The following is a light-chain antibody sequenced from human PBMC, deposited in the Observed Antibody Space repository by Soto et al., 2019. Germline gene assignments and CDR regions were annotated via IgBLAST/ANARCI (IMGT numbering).Light chain of an antibody. Sequence: AIQMTQSPSSLSASVGDTVTITCRASQGIRNDLGWYQQKPGKAPKLLINAASILQSGVPSRFSGSGSGTDFTLTISSLQPEDFAAYYCLQDYNYPLTFGGGTQVKIK. V-gene: IGKV1-6*01. CDR1: QGIRND. CDR2: AAS. CDR3: LQDYNYPLT. J-gene: IGKJ4*01.